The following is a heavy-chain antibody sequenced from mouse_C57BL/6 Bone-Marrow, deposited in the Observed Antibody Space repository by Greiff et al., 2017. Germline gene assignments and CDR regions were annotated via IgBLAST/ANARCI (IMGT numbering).Heavy chain of an antibody. CDR3: ARNFGRTLYY. V-gene: IGHV2-2*02. J-gene: IGHJ2*01. Sequence: VKVQQSGPGLVQPSQSLSITCTVSAFSLTSYGVHWVRQSPGKGLEWLGVIWSGGSTDYNAAFISILSISKDNSKSQVYFKMNSLQANDTAIYYCARNFGRTLYYWGQGTTLTVSS. CDR2: IWSGGST. CDR1: AFSLTSYG. D-gene: IGHD6-1*01.